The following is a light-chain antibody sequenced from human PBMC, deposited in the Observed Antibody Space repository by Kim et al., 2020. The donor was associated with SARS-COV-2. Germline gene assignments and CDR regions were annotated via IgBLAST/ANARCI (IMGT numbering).Light chain of an antibody. V-gene: IGKV1-39*01. Sequence: MTQSPSLLSASLGDKVTITCRVSQSIISYLNWYQQRPGKAPQLLIYAAYSLQSGAPSRFIGSGSGTDFTLTISSLQSEDSATYYCQQYYNSPYTFGQGTKLEI. CDR1: QSIISY. J-gene: IGKJ2*01. CDR2: AAY. CDR3: QQYYNSPYT.